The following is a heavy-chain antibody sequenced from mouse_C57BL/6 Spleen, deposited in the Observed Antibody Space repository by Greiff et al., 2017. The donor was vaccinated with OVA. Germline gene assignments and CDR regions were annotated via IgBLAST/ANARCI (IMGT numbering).Heavy chain of an antibody. CDR2: IWSGGST. CDR3: ARSTMITNWYFDV. V-gene: IGHV2-2*01. J-gene: IGHJ1*03. D-gene: IGHD2-4*01. CDR1: GFSLTSYG. Sequence: VKLVESGPGLVQPSQSLSITCTVSGFSLTSYGVHWVRQSPGKGLEWLGVIWSGGSTDYNAAFISRLSISKYNSKSQVFFKMNSLQADDTAIYYCARSTMITNWYFDVWGTGTTVTVSS.